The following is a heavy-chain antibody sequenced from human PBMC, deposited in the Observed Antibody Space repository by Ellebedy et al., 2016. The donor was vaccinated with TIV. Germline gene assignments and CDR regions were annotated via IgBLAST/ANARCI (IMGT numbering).Heavy chain of an antibody. CDR3: ARDLSGSSDY. V-gene: IGHV3-74*01. Sequence: GESLKISXVTSGFTFSDYWMHWVRQAPGKGLMWVSRMNEDGRTTNYADSVQGRFPISRDNAKNTLYLQMNSLRAEDTAVYYCARDLSGSSDYWGQGTLVTVSS. CDR1: GFTFSDYW. J-gene: IGHJ4*02. D-gene: IGHD5/OR15-5a*01. CDR2: MNEDGRTT.